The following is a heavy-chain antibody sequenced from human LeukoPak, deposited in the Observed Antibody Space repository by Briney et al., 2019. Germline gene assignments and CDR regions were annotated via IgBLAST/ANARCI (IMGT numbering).Heavy chain of an antibody. V-gene: IGHV1-2*02. CDR3: ARGVAGTVPEEY. Sequence: ASVKVSCKASGYSFSDYDIHWVRQAPGQGLEWMGWINPNSGGTNYAQKFQGRVTMTRDTSISTAYMELSRLRSDDTAVYYCARGVAGTVPEEYWGQGTLVTVSS. CDR1: GYSFSDYD. CDR2: INPNSGGT. D-gene: IGHD6-19*01. J-gene: IGHJ4*02.